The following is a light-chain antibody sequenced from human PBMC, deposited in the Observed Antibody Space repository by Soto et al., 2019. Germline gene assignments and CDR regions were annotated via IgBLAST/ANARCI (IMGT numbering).Light chain of an antibody. CDR2: DVT. CDR3: SSYAGTSTFAV. V-gene: IGLV2-11*01. CDR1: SSDVGAYDF. Sequence: QSALTQPRSVSGSPGQSVTISCTGTSSDVGAYDFVSWYRQHPGKGPELIMYDVTRRPSGVPDRFSGSKSGDTASLTISGLEAEDEAEYHCSSYAGTSTFAVFGAGTKLTVL. J-gene: IGLJ3*02.